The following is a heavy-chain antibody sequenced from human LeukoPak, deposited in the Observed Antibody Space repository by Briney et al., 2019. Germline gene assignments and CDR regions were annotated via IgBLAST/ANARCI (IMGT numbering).Heavy chain of an antibody. D-gene: IGHD3-16*01. J-gene: IGHJ5*02. V-gene: IGHV4-39*01. CDR2: IYYTGNT. Sequence: SETLSLTCSVSGGSICIINFYWGWIRQPPGKGLEWIATIYYTGNTYYNPSLRSRVTISVDASKNQFSLKLISVTAADTAVYFCARHDHDSAGTNWFDPWGQGTLVTVSS. CDR1: GGSICIINFY. CDR3: ARHDHDSAGTNWFDP.